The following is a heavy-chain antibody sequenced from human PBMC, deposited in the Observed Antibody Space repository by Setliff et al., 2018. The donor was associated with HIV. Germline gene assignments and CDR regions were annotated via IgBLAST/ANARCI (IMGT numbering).Heavy chain of an antibody. J-gene: IGHJ4*01. Sequence: NPSETLSLTCTVSGGSISSSSEYWGWVRQSPGKGLEWIGSIYYSGITYYNPSLKSRVAISVDTSMNQFSPVVTSVTAGDTAIYFCARDEGRATGSWWDQSASWYLDYWGHGILVTVSS. CDR3: ARDEGRATGSWWDQSASWYLDY. V-gene: IGHV4-39*02. D-gene: IGHD6-13*01. CDR1: GGSISSSSEY. CDR2: IYYSGIT.